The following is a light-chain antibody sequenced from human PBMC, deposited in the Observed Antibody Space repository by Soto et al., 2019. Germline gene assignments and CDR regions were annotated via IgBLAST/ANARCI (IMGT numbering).Light chain of an antibody. CDR3: QQYGGSKRT. CDR2: GAS. Sequence: EIVLTQSPGTLSLSPGERATLSCRASQSVTKSLAWYQQKPGQAPRLLIYGASSRATGIPDRFSGSGSGTDFTLTISRLEPEDFAVYYCQQYGGSKRTFGQGTKVE. V-gene: IGKV3-20*01. CDR1: QSVTKS. J-gene: IGKJ1*01.